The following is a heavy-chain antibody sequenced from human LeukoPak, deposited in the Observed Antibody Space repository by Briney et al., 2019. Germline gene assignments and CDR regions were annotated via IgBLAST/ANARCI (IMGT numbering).Heavy chain of an antibody. CDR2: IKQDDSAT. Sequence: GGSLRLSCAASGFTFSNYWMIWVRQAPGKGLEWGANIKQDDSATNYLDSVKGRFTISRDNAKNSLYLQMNSLRAEDTAVYFCSAALTSAINYWGQGTLVTVSS. D-gene: IGHD5-18*01. V-gene: IGHV3-7*02. CDR3: SAALTSAINY. J-gene: IGHJ4*02. CDR1: GFTFSNYW.